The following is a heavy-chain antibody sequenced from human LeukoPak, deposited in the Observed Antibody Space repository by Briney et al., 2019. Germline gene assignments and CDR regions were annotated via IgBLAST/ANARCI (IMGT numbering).Heavy chain of an antibody. D-gene: IGHD3-10*01. CDR2: IYTSGST. V-gene: IGHV4-61*02. CDR3: ARGGVRGVISAFDI. J-gene: IGHJ3*02. CDR1: GGSISSSSYY. Sequence: SETLSLTCTVSGGSISSSSYYWSWIRQPAGKGLEWIGRIYTSGSTNYNPSLKSRVTMSVDTSKNQFSLKLSSVTAADTAVYYCARGGVRGVISAFDIWGQGTMVTVSS.